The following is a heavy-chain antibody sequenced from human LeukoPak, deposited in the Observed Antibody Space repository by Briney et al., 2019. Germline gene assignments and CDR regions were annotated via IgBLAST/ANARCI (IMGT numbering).Heavy chain of an antibody. J-gene: IGHJ4*02. CDR3: ARWGLDIVVVPAAEADY. CDR2: ISSSSSYI. Sequence: GSLRLSCAASGFTFSSYSMNWVRQAPGKGLEWVSSISSSSSYIYYADSVKGRFTISRDNAKNSLYLQMNSLRAEDTAVYYCARWGLDIVVVPAAEADYWGQGTLVTVSS. CDR1: GFTFSSYS. D-gene: IGHD2-2*01. V-gene: IGHV3-21*01.